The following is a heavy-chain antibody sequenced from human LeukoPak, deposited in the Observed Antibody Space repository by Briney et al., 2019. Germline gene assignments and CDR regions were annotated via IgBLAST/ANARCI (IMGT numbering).Heavy chain of an antibody. Sequence: GGSLGLSCAASGFTFSSFAMTWVRQAPGKGLEWVSGFDGNGPNTYYADSVKGRWTISRDNSRNTLYLEMNSLRPEDTAIYYCAKPRTTGLGWAQFDYWGQGSLVTVSS. V-gene: IGHV3-23*01. CDR2: FDGNGPNT. CDR3: AKPRTTGLGWAQFDY. CDR1: GFTFSSFA. J-gene: IGHJ4*02. D-gene: IGHD2-8*02.